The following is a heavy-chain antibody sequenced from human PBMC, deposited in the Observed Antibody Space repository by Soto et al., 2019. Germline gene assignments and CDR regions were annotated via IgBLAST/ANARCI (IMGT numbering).Heavy chain of an antibody. CDR1: GYTFSSFG. CDR3: AGDHRGGTDAFDI. Sequence: QVQLVQSGAEVKKPGASVKVSCKASGYTFSSFGISWVRQAPGQVLEWMGWISAYNGNTNYAENLQGRVTMTTDTSTSTAYMELRSLRSDDTAVYYCAGDHRGGTDAFDIWGQGTMVTGSS. D-gene: IGHD1-26*01. J-gene: IGHJ3*02. CDR2: ISAYNGNT. V-gene: IGHV1-18*01.